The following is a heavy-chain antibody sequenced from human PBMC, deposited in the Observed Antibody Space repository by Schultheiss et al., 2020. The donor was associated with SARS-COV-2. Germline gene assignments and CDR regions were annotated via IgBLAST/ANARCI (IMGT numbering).Heavy chain of an antibody. CDR1: GGSISSYY. D-gene: IGHD1-26*01. CDR3: AAHSAGPQTGDDAFDI. V-gene: IGHV4-38-2*02. J-gene: IGHJ3*02. CDR2: IYHSGST. Sequence: SETLSLTCTVSGGSISSYYWGWIRQPPGKGLEWIGSIYHSGSTYYNPSLKSRVTISVDTSKNQFSLKLSSVTAADTAVYYCAAHSAGPQTGDDAFDIWGQGTMVTVSS.